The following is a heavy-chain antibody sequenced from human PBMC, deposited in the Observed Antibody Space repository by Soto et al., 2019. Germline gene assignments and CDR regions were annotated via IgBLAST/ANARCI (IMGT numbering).Heavy chain of an antibody. V-gene: IGHV4-59*01. CDR1: GGSISSYY. CDR2: IYYSGST. Sequence: SETLFLTCTVSGGSISSYYWSWIRQPPGKGLEWIGYIYYSGSTNYNPSLKSRVTISVDTSKNQFSLKLSSVTAADTAVYYCARAPASGTDDAFDIWGQGTMVTVSS. J-gene: IGHJ3*02. D-gene: IGHD1-1*01. CDR3: ARAPASGTDDAFDI.